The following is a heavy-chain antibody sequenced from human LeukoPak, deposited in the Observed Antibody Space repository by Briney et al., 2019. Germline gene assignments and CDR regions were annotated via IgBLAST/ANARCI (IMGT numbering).Heavy chain of an antibody. D-gene: IGHD5-18*01. CDR2: IILISPTA. CDR3: ATGRVSDTTLVSWFDT. CDR1: GGTLSTHA. Sequence: SVKVSCKASGGTLSTHAVIWVRQAPGQGLEWMGGIILISPTANYAQKFQDRVTITMDQYTTYMELSSLRSDDTAVYYCATGRVSDTTLVSWFDTWGQGTLVTVSS. V-gene: IGHV1-69*05. J-gene: IGHJ5*02.